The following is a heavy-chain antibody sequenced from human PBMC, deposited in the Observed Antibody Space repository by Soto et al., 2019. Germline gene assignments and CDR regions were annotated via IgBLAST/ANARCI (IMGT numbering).Heavy chain of an antibody. J-gene: IGHJ5*02. D-gene: IGHD3-10*01. CDR3: ARRGYYYGSGSYPPRFDP. Sequence: SETLSLTCTVSGGSISSSSYYWGWIRQPPGKGLEWIGSIYYSGSTYYNPSLKSRVTISVDTSKNQFSLKLSSVTAADTAVYYCARRGYYYGSGSYPPRFDPWGQGTLVTVSS. CDR1: GGSISSSSYY. CDR2: IYYSGST. V-gene: IGHV4-39*01.